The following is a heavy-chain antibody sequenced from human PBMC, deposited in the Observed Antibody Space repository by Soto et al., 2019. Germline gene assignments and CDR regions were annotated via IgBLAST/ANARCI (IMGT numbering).Heavy chain of an antibody. J-gene: IGHJ5*02. V-gene: IGHV4-34*01. Sequence: SETLSLTCAVYGGSFSGYYWSWIRQPPGKGLEWIGEINHSGSTNYNPSLKSRVTISVDTSKIQFSLKLSSVTAADTAVYYCARGHPQFCSGGSCYSGNWFDPWGQGTLVTVSS. D-gene: IGHD2-15*01. CDR3: ARGHPQFCSGGSCYSGNWFDP. CDR1: GGSFSGYY. CDR2: INHSGST.